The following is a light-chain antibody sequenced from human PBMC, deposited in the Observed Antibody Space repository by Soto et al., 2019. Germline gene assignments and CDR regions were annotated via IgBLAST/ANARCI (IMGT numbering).Light chain of an antibody. J-gene: IGKJ1*01. CDR1: QSVSSS. CDR2: DTS. Sequence: EILLTQSPATLSLSPGERVTLSGSASQSVSSSLAWYQQRPGQAPRLLIYDTSTRAAGIAARFSGSGSGTEFTLTISSLQSEDSAVYYCQQYVHWPPGAFGQGTKVDIK. V-gene: IGKV3-15*01. CDR3: QQYVHWPPGA.